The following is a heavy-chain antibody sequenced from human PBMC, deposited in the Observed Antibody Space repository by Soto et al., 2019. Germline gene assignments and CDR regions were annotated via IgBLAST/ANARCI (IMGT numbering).Heavy chain of an antibody. CDR1: GGTFSSYA. CDR2: IIPFIGTA. Sequence: QVQLVQSGAEVKKPGSSVTVSCKASGGTFSSYAISWVRQAPGQGLEWMGRIIPFIGTANYAQKFQGSVTITAYESTTTAYLELNSRRSEDTAMYYCARVVMTTIPASYYYGMDVWGQGTTVPVS. D-gene: IGHD4-4*01. J-gene: IGHJ6*02. CDR3: ARVVMTTIPASYYYGMDV. V-gene: IGHV1-69*18.